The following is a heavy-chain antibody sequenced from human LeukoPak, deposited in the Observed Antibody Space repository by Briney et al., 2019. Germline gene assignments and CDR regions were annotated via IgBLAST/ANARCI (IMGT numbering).Heavy chain of an antibody. CDR2: IYYSGST. J-gene: IGHJ3*02. Sequence: PSETLSLTCTVSGGSISSYYWSWLRQPPGKGLEWIGYIYYSGSTNYNPPLKSRVTISVDTSKNQFSLKLSSVTAADTAVYYCAACSGGSCYRNDAFDIWGQGTMVTVSS. CDR3: AACSGGSCYRNDAFDI. V-gene: IGHV4-59*01. CDR1: GGSISSYY. D-gene: IGHD2-15*01.